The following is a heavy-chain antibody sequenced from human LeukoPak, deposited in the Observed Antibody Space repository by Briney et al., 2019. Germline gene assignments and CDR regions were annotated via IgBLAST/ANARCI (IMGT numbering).Heavy chain of an antibody. CDR1: GGIFSRYA. V-gene: IGHV1-69*13. D-gene: IGHD3-3*01. CDR3: ARARYDFWSGSSDY. CDR2: LVPMFGTP. Sequence: ASVKVSCKASGGIFSRYAISWVRQAPGQGLEWMGGLVPMFGTPNQAQKFQGRVTITADESTSTAYMELSSLRSEDTAVYYCARARYDFWSGSSDYWGQGTLVTVSS. J-gene: IGHJ4*02.